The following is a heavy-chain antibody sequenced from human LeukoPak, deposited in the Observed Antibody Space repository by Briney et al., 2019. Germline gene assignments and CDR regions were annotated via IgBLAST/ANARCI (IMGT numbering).Heavy chain of an antibody. V-gene: IGHV4-4*02. CDR2: IYHSGST. Sequence: PSETLSLTCAVSGGSISSSNWWSWVRQPPGKGLEWIGEIYHSGSTNYNPSLKSRVTISVDTSKNQFSLKLSSVTAADTAVYYCARLPYYYGSGSYKGGFDYWGQGTLVTVSS. D-gene: IGHD3-10*01. CDR3: ARLPYYYGSGSYKGGFDY. CDR1: GGSISSSNW. J-gene: IGHJ4*02.